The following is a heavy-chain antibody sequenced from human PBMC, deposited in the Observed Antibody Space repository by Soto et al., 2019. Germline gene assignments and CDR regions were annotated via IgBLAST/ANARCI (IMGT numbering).Heavy chain of an antibody. CDR2: IYATGTT. V-gene: IGHV4-4*07. CDR3: VRIRYQLPSSVLWLDP. CDR1: GASISGLY. D-gene: IGHD3-16*01. Sequence: SETLSLTCTVSGASISGLYWSWIRKSAGKGLEWIGRIYATGTTDYNPSLKSRVMMSVDTSKKQFSLRLISVTAADTAMYFCVRIRYQLPSSVLWLDPWGQGTPVTVSS. J-gene: IGHJ5*02.